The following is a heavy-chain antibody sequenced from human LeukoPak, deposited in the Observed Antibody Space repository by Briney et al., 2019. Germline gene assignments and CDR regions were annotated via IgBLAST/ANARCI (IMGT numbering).Heavy chain of an antibody. CDR1: GFTFSSYW. D-gene: IGHD6-19*01. J-gene: IGHJ4*02. Sequence: GGSLRLSCAASGFTFSSYWMNWVRQAPGKGLVWVSRIASDGSSTTYADSVKGRFSISRDNAKNTLYLQMNSLRAEDTAVYYCARDPVAGIDYWGQGTLVTVSS. V-gene: IGHV3-74*01. CDR3: ARDPVAGIDY. CDR2: IASDGSST.